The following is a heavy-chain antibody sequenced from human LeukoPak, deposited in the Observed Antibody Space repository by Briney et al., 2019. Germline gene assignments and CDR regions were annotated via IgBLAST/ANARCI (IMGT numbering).Heavy chain of an antibody. Sequence: ASVKVSCKASGYTFTSYDINWVRQATGQGLKWMGWMNPNSGNTGYAQKFQGRVTMTRDTSISTAYMELSRLRSDDTAVYYCASSSNYDILTGLLNYYYMDVWGKGTTVTVSS. CDR2: MNPNSGNT. J-gene: IGHJ6*03. D-gene: IGHD3-9*01. CDR3: ASSSNYDILTGLLNYYYMDV. V-gene: IGHV1-8*01. CDR1: GYTFTSYD.